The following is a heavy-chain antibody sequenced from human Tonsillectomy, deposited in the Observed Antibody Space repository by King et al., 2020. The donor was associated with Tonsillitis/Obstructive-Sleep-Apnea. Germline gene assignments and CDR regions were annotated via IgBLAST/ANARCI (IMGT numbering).Heavy chain of an antibody. J-gene: IGHJ3*01. CDR1: GGSIRSYY. CDR3: ARHQFTSGYFTGAFVL. V-gene: IGHV4-59*08. D-gene: IGHD1-14*01. Sequence: VQLQESGPGLVKPSETLSLTCTVSGGSIRSYYWSWIRQPPGKGLEWIGYIYYSGSTKYKYSLKSRVPISVDTSKNQLSLKLSAVTAADTAVYHCARHQFTSGYFTGAFVLWRQGTMVTVSS. CDR2: IYYSGST.